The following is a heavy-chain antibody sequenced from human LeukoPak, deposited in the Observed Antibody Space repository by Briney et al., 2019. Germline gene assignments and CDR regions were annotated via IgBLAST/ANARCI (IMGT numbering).Heavy chain of an antibody. CDR3: ARGGRIAVAGTSYY. Sequence: PGGSLRLSCAASGFTFSTYTMNWVRQAPGKGLEWVSYIASSSGPMYYADSVKGRFTISRDNAKNSLYLQMNSLRAEDTAVYYCARGGRIAVAGTSYYWGQGTLVTVSS. CDR1: GFTFSTYT. J-gene: IGHJ4*02. CDR2: IASSSGPM. D-gene: IGHD6-19*01. V-gene: IGHV3-48*04.